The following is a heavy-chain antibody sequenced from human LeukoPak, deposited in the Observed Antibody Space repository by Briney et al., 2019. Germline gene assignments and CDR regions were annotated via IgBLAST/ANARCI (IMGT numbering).Heavy chain of an antibody. Sequence: GGSLRLSYAASGFTFSNYWMHWVRQAPGKGLVWVSRIKGDGSHTIYADSVKGRFTISRDNAKSTLYLQMKSLRAEDTAVYYCAKLYYYDSSGPSHYWGQGTLVTVSS. CDR3: AKLYYYDSSGPSHY. CDR1: GFTFSNYW. CDR2: IKGDGSHT. J-gene: IGHJ4*02. V-gene: IGHV3-74*01. D-gene: IGHD3-22*01.